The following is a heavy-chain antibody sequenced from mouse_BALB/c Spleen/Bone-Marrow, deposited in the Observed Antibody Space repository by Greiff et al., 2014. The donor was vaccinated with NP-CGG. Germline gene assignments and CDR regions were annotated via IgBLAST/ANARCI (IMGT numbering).Heavy chain of an antibody. CDR1: GYTSTSYW. Sequence: QVQLKESGAELVKPGASVKLSCKASGYTSTSYWMHWGKQRPGKGLEWIGEINPSNGRTNYNEKFKSKATLTVDKSSSTAYMQLSSLTSEDSAVYYCAGPFDYWGQGTTLTVSS. CDR2: INPSNGRT. CDR3: AGPFDY. V-gene: IGHV1S81*02. J-gene: IGHJ2*01.